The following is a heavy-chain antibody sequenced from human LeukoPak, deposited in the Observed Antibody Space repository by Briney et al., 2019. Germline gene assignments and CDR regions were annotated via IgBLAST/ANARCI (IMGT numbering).Heavy chain of an antibody. J-gene: IGHJ4*02. CDR3: ARGPATGDFHY. D-gene: IGHD1-14*01. CDR2: INPNTGGT. Sequence: ASVKVSCKASGYTFIDYYIHWMRQAPGQGLEWMGSINPNTGGTKCDQRFQGRVTMTRDTSKRTVYMEVNWLRLDDTAVYYCARGPATGDFHYWGQGTLVTVSS. V-gene: IGHV1-2*02. CDR1: GYTFIDYY.